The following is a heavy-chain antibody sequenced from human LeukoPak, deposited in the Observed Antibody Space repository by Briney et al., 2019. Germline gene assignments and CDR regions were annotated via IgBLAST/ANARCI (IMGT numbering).Heavy chain of an antibody. Sequence: GGSLRLSCAASGFIFSSYWMSWVRQAPGKGLEWVANMKHDGSEKYYVDSVKGRFTISRDNAKTSLYLQMNSLRAEDTAVYYCARSAAAGRIVATFAYWGQGTLVIVSS. CDR3: ARSAAAGRIVATFAY. J-gene: IGHJ4*02. D-gene: IGHD5-12*01. CDR1: GFIFSSYW. V-gene: IGHV3-7*01. CDR2: MKHDGSEK.